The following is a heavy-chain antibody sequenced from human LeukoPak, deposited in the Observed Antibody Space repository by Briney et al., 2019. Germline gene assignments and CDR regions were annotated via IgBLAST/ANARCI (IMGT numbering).Heavy chain of an antibody. J-gene: IGHJ4*02. Sequence: GGSLRLSCAASGFTFSTYWMMWVRQAPGKGLEWVATINRDGGETYYVDYLKGRFTISRDNAKNSLYLQMNSLRVEDTAVYYCARENHATGDYWGPGTLVTVSS. CDR1: GFTFSTYW. CDR2: INRDGGET. V-gene: IGHV3-7*03. CDR3: ARENHATGDY.